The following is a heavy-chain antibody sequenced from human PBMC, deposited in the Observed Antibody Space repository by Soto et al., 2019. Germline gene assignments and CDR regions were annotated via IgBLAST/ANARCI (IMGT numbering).Heavy chain of an antibody. J-gene: IGHJ6*02. CDR3: AKDKGSSWYYYYGMDV. V-gene: IGHV3-23*01. CDR2: ISGSGGST. D-gene: IGHD6-13*01. Sequence: GSLRLSCAASGFTFSSYAMSWVRQAPGKGLEWVSAISGSGGSTYYADSVKGRFTISRDNSKNTLYLQMNSLRAEDTAVYYCAKDKGSSWYYYYGMDVWGQGTTVTVSS. CDR1: GFTFSSYA.